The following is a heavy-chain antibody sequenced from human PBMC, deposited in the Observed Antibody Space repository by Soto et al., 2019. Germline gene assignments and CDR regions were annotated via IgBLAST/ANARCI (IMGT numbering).Heavy chain of an antibody. Sequence: SGGSLRLSCAASGFTFSSYAMGWVRQAPGKGLEWVSAISGSGGSTYYADSVKGRFTISRDNTKNTRYLQMNSLRADDTAVYYCAKVMVKNWFDPWGQGTLVTVSS. CDR3: AKVMVKNWFDP. J-gene: IGHJ5*02. CDR2: ISGSGGST. D-gene: IGHD5-18*01. CDR1: GFTFSSYA. V-gene: IGHV3-23*01.